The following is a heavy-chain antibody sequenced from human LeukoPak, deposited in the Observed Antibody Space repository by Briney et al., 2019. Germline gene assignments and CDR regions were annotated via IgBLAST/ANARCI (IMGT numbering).Heavy chain of an antibody. J-gene: IGHJ6*02. Sequence: ASVKVSCKASGYTFTSYYMHWVRQAPGQGLEWMGIINPSGGSTSYAQKFQGRVTMTRDTSTSTVYMELSSLRSEDTAVYYCAGGDRVVGTATEYGMDVWGQGTTVTVSS. CDR1: GYTFTSYY. CDR3: AGGDRVVGTATEYGMDV. V-gene: IGHV1-46*01. CDR2: INPSGGST. D-gene: IGHD2-21*02.